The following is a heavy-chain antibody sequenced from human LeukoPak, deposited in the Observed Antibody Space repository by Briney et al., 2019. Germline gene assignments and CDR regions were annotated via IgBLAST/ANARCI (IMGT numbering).Heavy chain of an antibody. V-gene: IGHV3-30*18. CDR2: ITYDGRIK. D-gene: IGHD3-10*01. J-gene: IGHJ4*02. CDR3: VKDRTYHYDSGSSILDY. Sequence: PGGSLRLSCAASGFSFAGYGMNWVRQAPGRGLEWVAVITYDGRIKYYADSVKGRFTISRDNSKNTQYLQMNSLRAEDTAVYYCVKDRTYHYDSGSSILDYWGQGTLVTVSS. CDR1: GFSFAGYG.